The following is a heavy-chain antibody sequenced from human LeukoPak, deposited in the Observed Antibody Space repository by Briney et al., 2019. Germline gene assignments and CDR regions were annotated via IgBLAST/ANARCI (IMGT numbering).Heavy chain of an antibody. V-gene: IGHV4-39*01. Sequence: SETLSLTCTVSGGSISSSSYYWGWIRQPPGKGLEWIGSIYYSGSTYYNPSLRSRVTISVDTSKNQFSLKLSSVTAADTAVYYCASGSSSSADYYYYYMDVWGKGTTVTVSS. D-gene: IGHD6-6*01. CDR3: ASGSSSSADYYYYYMDV. CDR1: GGSISSSSYY. J-gene: IGHJ6*03. CDR2: IYYSGST.